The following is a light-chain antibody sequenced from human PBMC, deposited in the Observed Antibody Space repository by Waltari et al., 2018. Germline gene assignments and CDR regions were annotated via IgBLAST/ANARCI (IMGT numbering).Light chain of an antibody. CDR3: DSPDSTGLRV. CDR2: EYT. CDR1: ELPRKY. Sequence: SYELTQPPSVSVSPGQTARITCSGHELPRKYAFWFHPKSGQAPRLFIFEYTKRPSGTPERFSGSSAGTVATLTITGAQVDDEADYYCDSPDSTGLRVFGGGTTVVVL. V-gene: IGLV3-10*01. J-gene: IGLJ1*01.